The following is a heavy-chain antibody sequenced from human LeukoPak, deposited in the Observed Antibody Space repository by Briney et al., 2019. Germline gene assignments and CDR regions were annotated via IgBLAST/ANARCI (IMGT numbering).Heavy chain of an antibody. Sequence: SETLSLTCSVSGGSISNYYWDWLRQPAGKGLEWIGRIYASGSTNYNPSLKSRVTISMDKSKNHFSLNLKSVTAADTAFYYCARDFYGDDGHHPFDYWGQGIQVTVSS. J-gene: IGHJ4*02. CDR2: IYASGST. D-gene: IGHD2/OR15-2a*01. CDR1: GGSISNYY. CDR3: ARDFYGDDGHHPFDY. V-gene: IGHV4-4*07.